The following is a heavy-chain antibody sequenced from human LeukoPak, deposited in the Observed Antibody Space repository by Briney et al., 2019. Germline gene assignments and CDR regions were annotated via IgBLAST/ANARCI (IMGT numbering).Heavy chain of an antibody. J-gene: IGHJ4*02. Sequence: ASVTVSCKTSGYTFTNHPMHWMRQAPGQRLEWMGWINTDNGNTKYSQKFQGRVAFTRDTSASTAYMELNSLTSEDTSEYYCAPLIGAYFDYWGQGTLVTVSS. V-gene: IGHV1-3*04. D-gene: IGHD3-22*01. CDR1: GYTFTNHP. CDR3: APLIGAYFDY. CDR2: INTDNGNT.